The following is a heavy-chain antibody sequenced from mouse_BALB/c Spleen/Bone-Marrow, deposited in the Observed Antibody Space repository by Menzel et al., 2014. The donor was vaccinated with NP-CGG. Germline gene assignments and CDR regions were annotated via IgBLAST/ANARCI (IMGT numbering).Heavy chain of an antibody. CDR2: INPSNGRT. CDR1: GYSFTTYW. D-gene: IGHD2-3*01. CDR3: ARYDGPAWFAY. Sequence: VQLQESGAELVKPGASVRLSCKASGYSFTTYWIHWVKQRPGQGLGWIGEINPSNGRTNYNEKFKSKATLTVDKSSSTAYMQLSSLTSEDSAVYYCARYDGPAWFAYWGQGTLVTVSA. V-gene: IGHV1S81*02. J-gene: IGHJ3*01.